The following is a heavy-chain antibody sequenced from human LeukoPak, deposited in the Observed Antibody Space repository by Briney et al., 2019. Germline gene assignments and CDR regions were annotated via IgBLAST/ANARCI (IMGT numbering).Heavy chain of an antibody. Sequence: PSQTLSLTCAVSGGSISSGGYSWSWIRQPPGKGLEWIGSIYYSGSTYYNPSLKSRVTISVDTSKNQFSLKLSSVTAADTAVYYCARDHNQYYYGSGVSGGWFDPWGQGTLVTVSS. V-gene: IGHV4-30-2*03. CDR2: IYYSGST. CDR3: ARDHNQYYYGSGVSGGWFDP. J-gene: IGHJ5*02. CDR1: GGSISSGGYS. D-gene: IGHD3-10*01.